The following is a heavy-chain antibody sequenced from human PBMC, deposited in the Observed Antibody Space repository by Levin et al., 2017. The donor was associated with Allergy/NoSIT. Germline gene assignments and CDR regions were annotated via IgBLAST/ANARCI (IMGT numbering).Heavy chain of an antibody. CDR2: ISYEGSKK. J-gene: IGHJ3*02. CDR1: GFTFSDYG. D-gene: IGHD5-18*01. V-gene: IGHV3-30*18. CDR3: AKVRRYSYGLEDASHI. Sequence: QPGGSLRLSCAASGFTFSDYGMHWVRQGPGKGLEWVAVISYEGSKKYYAESVKGRFTISRDNSKNTVSLQMNSLRAEDTALYYCAKVRRYSYGLEDASHIWGQGTMVTVSS.